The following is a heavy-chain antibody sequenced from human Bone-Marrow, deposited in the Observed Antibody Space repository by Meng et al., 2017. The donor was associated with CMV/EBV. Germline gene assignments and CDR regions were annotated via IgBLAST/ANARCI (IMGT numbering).Heavy chain of an antibody. CDR2: INWNGGST. CDR3: ATRTLGTAFDY. Sequence: GGSLRLSCAASGFTFGNYAMRWVRQAPGKGLEWVSGINWNGGSTGYADSVKGRFTISRDNAKNSLYLQMNSLRAEDTALYYCATRTLGTAFDYWGQGTLVTVSS. V-gene: IGHV3-20*04. J-gene: IGHJ4*02. CDR1: GFTFGNYA. D-gene: IGHD1-14*01.